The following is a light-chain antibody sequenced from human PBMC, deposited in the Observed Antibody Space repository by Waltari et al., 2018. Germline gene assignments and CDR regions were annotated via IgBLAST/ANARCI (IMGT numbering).Light chain of an antibody. CDR3: QMYVRLPVT. Sequence: EIVLTQSPGTLSLSPGERATLSCRASQSVGRSLAWYQRKPGQAPRLLIYDTSNRATGIPERFSCSGSGTDFSLTISRLEPEDFAVYYCQMYVRLPVTFGQGTKVEIK. V-gene: IGKV3-20*01. CDR1: QSVGRS. J-gene: IGKJ1*01. CDR2: DTS.